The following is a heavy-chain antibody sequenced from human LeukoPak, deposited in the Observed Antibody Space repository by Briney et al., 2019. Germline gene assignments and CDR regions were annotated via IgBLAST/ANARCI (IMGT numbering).Heavy chain of an antibody. V-gene: IGHV1-69*05. J-gene: IGHJ6*03. CDR2: IIPIFGTA. CDR1: GGTFSSYA. Sequence: SVKVSCKASGGTFSSYAISWVRQAPGQGLEWMGWIIPIFGTANYAQKFQGRVTITTDESTSTAYMELSSLRSEDTAVYYCARDRDDYSDYYYMDVWGKGTTVTVSS. CDR3: ARDRDDYSDYYYMDV. D-gene: IGHD4-11*01.